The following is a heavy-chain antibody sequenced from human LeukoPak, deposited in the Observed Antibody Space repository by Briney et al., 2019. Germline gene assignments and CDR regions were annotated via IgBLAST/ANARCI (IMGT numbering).Heavy chain of an antibody. CDR2: ISSSSSYI. Sequence: GGSLRLSCAASGFTFSSYSMNWVRQAPGKGLEWVSSISSSSSYIYYADSVKGRFTISRDNAKNSLYLQMNSLRAEDTAVYYCARDRYSSGWYVYCGMDVWGQGTTVTVSS. D-gene: IGHD6-19*01. CDR1: GFTFSSYS. J-gene: IGHJ6*02. CDR3: ARDRYSSGWYVYCGMDV. V-gene: IGHV3-21*01.